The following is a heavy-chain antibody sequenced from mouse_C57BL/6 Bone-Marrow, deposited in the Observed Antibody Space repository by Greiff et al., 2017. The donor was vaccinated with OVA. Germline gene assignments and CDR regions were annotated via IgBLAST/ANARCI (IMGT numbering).Heavy chain of an antibody. CDR1: GYTFTSYW. J-gene: IGHJ4*01. CDR2: INPSNGGT. V-gene: IGHV1-53*01. CDR3: ARGIYYGSSYYYYAMDY. Sequence: QVQLQQPGTELVKPGASVKLSCKASGYTFTSYWMHWVKQRPGQGLEWIGNINPSNGGTNYNEKFKSKATLTVGKSSNKAYMQLSSLTSEDFAVCYCARGIYYGSSYYYYAMDYWGQGTSVTVSS. D-gene: IGHD1-1*01.